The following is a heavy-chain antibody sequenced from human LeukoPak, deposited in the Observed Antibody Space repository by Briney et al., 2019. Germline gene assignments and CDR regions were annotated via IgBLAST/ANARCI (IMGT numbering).Heavy chain of an antibody. D-gene: IGHD5-18*01. CDR2: ISGSGGTT. J-gene: IGHJ4*02. CDR1: GFTFSSYA. V-gene: IGHV3-23*01. CDR3: AKMRGIQVWLSDF. Sequence: GGSLRLSCAASGFTFSSYAMSWVRQAPGKGLEWVSAISGSGGTTYYADSVKGRFTLSRDNSKNTLYLQMNSLRAEDTAVYYCAKMRGIQVWLSDFWGQGSLVTVSS.